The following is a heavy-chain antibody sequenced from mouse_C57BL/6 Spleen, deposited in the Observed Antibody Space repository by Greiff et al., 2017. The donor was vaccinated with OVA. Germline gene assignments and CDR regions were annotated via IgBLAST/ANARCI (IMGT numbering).Heavy chain of an antibody. V-gene: IGHV1-19*01. Sequence: VQLQQSGPVLVKPGASVKMSCKASGYTFTDYYMNWVKQSHGKSLEWIGVINPYNGGTSYNQKFKGKATLTVDKSSSTAYMELNSLTYEDSAVYYCARGGPHYYGRSLRWYYFDYWGQGTTLTVSS. J-gene: IGHJ2*01. CDR2: INPYNGGT. CDR1: GYTFTDYY. D-gene: IGHD1-1*01. CDR3: ARGGPHYYGRSLRWYYFDY.